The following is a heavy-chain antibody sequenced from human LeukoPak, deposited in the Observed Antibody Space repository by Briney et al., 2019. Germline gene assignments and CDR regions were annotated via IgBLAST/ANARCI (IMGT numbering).Heavy chain of an antibody. J-gene: IGHJ1*01. Sequence: PGGSLRLSCAASGFTFSSYSMNWVRQAPGKGLEWVSSISSSSSYIYYADSVKGRFTISRDNAKNSLYLQMNSLRAEDTAVYYCAIGYCSGGSCYEGISYFQHWGRGTLVTVSS. CDR1: GFTFSSYS. D-gene: IGHD2-15*01. CDR2: ISSSSSYI. CDR3: AIGYCSGGSCYEGISYFQH. V-gene: IGHV3-21*01.